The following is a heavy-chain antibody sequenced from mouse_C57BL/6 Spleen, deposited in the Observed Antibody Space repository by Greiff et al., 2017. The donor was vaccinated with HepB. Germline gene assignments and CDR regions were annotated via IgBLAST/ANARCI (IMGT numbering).Heavy chain of an antibody. J-gene: IGHJ3*01. CDR1: GFTFSSYA. CDR2: ISDGGSYT. CDR3: ARVVDSSGSAWFAY. Sequence: EVKLVESGGGLVKPGGSLKLSCAASGFTFSSYAMSWVRQTPEKRLEWVATISDGGSYTYYPDNVKGRFTISRANAKTNLYLQMSHLKSEDTAMYYGARVVDSSGSAWFAYWGQGTLVTVSA. D-gene: IGHD3-2*02. V-gene: IGHV5-4*03.